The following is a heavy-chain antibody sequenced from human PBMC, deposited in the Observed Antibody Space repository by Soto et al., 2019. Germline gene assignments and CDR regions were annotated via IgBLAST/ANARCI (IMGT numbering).Heavy chain of an antibody. CDR1: GCSVRSPYL. V-gene: IGHV4-4*02. J-gene: IGHJ5*01. D-gene: IGHD1-1*01. CDR2: VHISGHS. CDR3: ARVRQGCSANNCYFDP. Sequence: SDTRSLTRPPSGCSVRSPYLLNCVRQFPDKGLEWIAEVHISGHSNYNPSLRSRVSVSIDSSKNQFYLNLNSVTAADTAIYYCARVRQGCSANNCYFDPWGQGTQVTVSS.